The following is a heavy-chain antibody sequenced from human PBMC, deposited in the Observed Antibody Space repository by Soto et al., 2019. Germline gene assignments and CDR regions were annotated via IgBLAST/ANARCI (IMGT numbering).Heavy chain of an antibody. CDR3: AKESTNYDFWSGLRGPNWFDP. V-gene: IGHV3-23*01. CDR2: ISGSGGST. Sequence: GGSLRLSCAASGFTFSSYAMSWVRQAPGKGLEWVSAISGSGGSTYYADSVKGRFTISRDNSKNTLYLQMNSLRAEDTAVYYCAKESTNYDFWSGLRGPNWFDPWGQGTLVTVSS. D-gene: IGHD3-3*01. J-gene: IGHJ5*02. CDR1: GFTFSSYA.